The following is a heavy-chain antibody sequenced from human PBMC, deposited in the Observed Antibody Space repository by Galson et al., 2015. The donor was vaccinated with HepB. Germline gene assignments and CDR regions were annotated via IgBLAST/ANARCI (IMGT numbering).Heavy chain of an antibody. J-gene: IGHJ4*02. CDR1: GFIFSSYP. D-gene: IGHD1-26*01. CDR3: ARRGQKWEPRVMLDY. V-gene: IGHV3-23*01. Sequence: SLRLSCAASGFIFSSYPMSWVRQAPGKGLEWVSGVGGSGGSTNYADSVKGRFTISRDNSKNTLYLQMNSLRVEDTAVYYCARRGQKWEPRVMLDYWGQGTLVTVSS. CDR2: VGGSGGST.